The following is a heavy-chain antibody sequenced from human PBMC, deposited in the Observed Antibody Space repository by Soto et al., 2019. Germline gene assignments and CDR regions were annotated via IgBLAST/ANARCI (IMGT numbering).Heavy chain of an antibody. J-gene: IGHJ3*02. CDR3: AKGGYCSGGSCYSFHAFDI. D-gene: IGHD2-15*01. Sequence: EVQLLESGGGLVQPGWSLRLSCAASGFTFSSYAMSWVRQAPGKGLEWVSAISGSGGSTYYADSVKGRFTISRDNSKNTLYLQMNSLRAEDTAVYYCAKGGYCSGGSCYSFHAFDIWGQGTMVTVSS. CDR2: ISGSGGST. CDR1: GFTFSSYA. V-gene: IGHV3-23*01.